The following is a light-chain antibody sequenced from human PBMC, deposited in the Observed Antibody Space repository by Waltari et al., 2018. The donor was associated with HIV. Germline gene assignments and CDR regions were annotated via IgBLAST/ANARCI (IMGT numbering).Light chain of an antibody. CDR1: NSNIGNDN. CDR2: KNN. V-gene: IGLV1-47*01. Sequence: QSVLTQPPSASGTPGQRVTLSCSASNSNIGNDNVYWYQQLPGMTPKLLIYKNNQRPSGVPDRFAGSKSGTSASLAISGLRSEDEADYYCVGWDGSLSGYVFGAGTKVTVL. J-gene: IGLJ1*01. CDR3: VGWDGSLSGYV.